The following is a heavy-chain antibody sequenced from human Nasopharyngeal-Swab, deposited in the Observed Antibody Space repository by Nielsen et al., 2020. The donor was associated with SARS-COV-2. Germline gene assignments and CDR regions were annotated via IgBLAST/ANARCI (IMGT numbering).Heavy chain of an antibody. CDR2: IGTAGDT. CDR3: ARGPVDTATARGLFDY. CDR1: GFTFSSYD. Sequence: GGSLRLSCAASGFTFSSYDMHWVRQATGKGLEWVSAIGTAGDTYYPGSVKGRFTVSRENAKNSLYLQMNSLRAGDTAVYYCARGPVDTATARGLFDYWGQGTLVTVSS. J-gene: IGHJ4*02. V-gene: IGHV3-13*01. D-gene: IGHD5-18*01.